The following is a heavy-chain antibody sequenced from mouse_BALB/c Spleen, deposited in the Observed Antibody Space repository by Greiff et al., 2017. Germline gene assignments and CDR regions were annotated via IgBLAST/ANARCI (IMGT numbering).Heavy chain of an antibody. V-gene: IGHV5-17*02. CDR2: ISSGSSTI. CDR1: GFTFSSFG. Sequence: EVKLVESGGGLVQPGGSRKLSCAASGFTFSSFGMHWVRQDPEQGLEWVAYISSGSSTIYYADTVKGRFTISRDNPKNTLFLQMTSLRSEDTAMYYCARDYYGYRFDYWGQGTTLTVSS. D-gene: IGHD2-2*01. CDR3: ARDYYGYRFDY. J-gene: IGHJ2*01.